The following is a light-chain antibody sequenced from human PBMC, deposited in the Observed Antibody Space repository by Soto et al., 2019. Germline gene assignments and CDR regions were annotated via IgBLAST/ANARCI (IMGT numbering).Light chain of an antibody. Sequence: QSVLTQPASVSGSPGQSITISCTGTSSDVGGYTYVSWYQQHPGKAPKLMIFEVSNRPSGVSQRFSGSRSGNTASLTISGLQAEDEADYYCSSYTTSSALVFGTGTKLTVL. J-gene: IGLJ1*01. CDR1: SSDVGGYTY. CDR2: EVS. V-gene: IGLV2-14*01. CDR3: SSYTTSSALV.